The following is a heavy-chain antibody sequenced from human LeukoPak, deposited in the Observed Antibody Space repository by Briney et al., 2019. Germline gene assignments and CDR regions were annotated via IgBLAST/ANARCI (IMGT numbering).Heavy chain of an antibody. V-gene: IGHV4-34*01. J-gene: IGHJ4*02. CDR3: ASTGITLVRGVIA. D-gene: IGHD3-10*01. CDR1: GASISSYY. Sequence: SETLSLTCTVSGASISSYYWSWIRQTPRKGLEWIGEINHSGSTNYNPSLKSRVTISVDTSKNQFSLKLSSVTAADTAVYYCASTGITLVRGVIAWGQGTLVTVSS. CDR2: INHSGST.